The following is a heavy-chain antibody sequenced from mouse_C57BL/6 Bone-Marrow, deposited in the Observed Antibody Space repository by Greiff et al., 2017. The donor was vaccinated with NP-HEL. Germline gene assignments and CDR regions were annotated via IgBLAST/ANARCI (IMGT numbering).Heavy chain of an antibody. CDR3: ARDYYGSSLAWFAY. CDR1: GFTFSSYA. CDR2: ISDGGSYT. Sequence: EVQRVESGGGLVKPGGSLKLSCAASGFTFSSYAMSWVRQTPEKRLEWVATISDGGSYTYYPDNVKGRFTISRDNAKNNLYLQMSHLKSEDTAMYYCARDYYGSSLAWFAYWAQGTLVTVSA. D-gene: IGHD1-1*01. J-gene: IGHJ3*01. V-gene: IGHV5-4*01.